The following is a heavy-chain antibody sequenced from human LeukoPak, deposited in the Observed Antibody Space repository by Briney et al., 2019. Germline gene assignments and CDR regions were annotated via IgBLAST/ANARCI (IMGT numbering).Heavy chain of an antibody. CDR1: GYSISSGVYY. CDR3: ARVETTMIRY. CDR2: IYYSGNT. Sequence: SQTLSLTCTVSGYSISSGVYYWTWIRQDPGKGLEWIGYIYYSGNTFYNPALKSRATISVDTSKNQFSLTLSSVTAADTAVYYCARVETTMIRYWGQRTLVAVSS. V-gene: IGHV4-31*03. D-gene: IGHD3-16*01. J-gene: IGHJ4*02.